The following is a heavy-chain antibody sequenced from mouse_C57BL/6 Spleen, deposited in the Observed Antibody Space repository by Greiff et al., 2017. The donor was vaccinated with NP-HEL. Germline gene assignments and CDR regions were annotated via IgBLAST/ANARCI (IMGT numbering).Heavy chain of an antibody. CDR2: IRSKSNNYAT. CDR1: GFSFNTYA. J-gene: IGHJ4*01. V-gene: IGHV10-1*01. Sequence: EVMLVESGGGLVQPKGSLKLSCAASGFSFNTYAMNWVRQAPGTGLEWVARIRSKSNNYATYYADSVKDRFTISRDDSESMLYLQMNNLKTEDTAMYYCVRRKGYAMDYWGQGTSVTVSS. CDR3: VRRKGYAMDY.